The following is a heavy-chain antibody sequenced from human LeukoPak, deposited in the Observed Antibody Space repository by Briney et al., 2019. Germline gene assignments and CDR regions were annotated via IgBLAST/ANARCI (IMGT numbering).Heavy chain of an antibody. Sequence: GGSLRLSCVGSAFTFSLYAMTWVRQAPGKGLEWVSAISGRGSSTYYADSVKGRFTISRDNSKNTLYLQMNSLRAEDTAVYYCAKDSVVRGVSPEYFQHWGQGTLVTVSS. CDR2: ISGRGSST. CDR1: AFTFSLYA. V-gene: IGHV3-23*01. D-gene: IGHD3-10*01. J-gene: IGHJ1*01. CDR3: AKDSVVRGVSPEYFQH.